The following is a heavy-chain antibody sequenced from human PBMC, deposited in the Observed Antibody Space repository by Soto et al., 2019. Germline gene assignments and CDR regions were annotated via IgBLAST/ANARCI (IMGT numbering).Heavy chain of an antibody. CDR1: GFTFDDYA. CDR2: ISWNSGSI. Sequence: EVQMVESGGGLVQPGRSLRLSCAASGFTFDDYAMHWVRHAPGKSLEWVPGISWNSGSIGYAESMKGRFTTSRDNAKNALYLQMNSLRAEYTALYFCAIALDYDRSGTPFDPCAQGTLVTVSS. CDR3: AIALDYDRSGTPFDP. J-gene: IGHJ5*02. D-gene: IGHD3-22*01. V-gene: IGHV3-9*01.